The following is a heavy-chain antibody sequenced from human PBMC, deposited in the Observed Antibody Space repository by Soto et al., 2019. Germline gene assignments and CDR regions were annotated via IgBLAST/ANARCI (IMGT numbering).Heavy chain of an antibody. CDR2: IYPGDSDT. CDR1: GYSFTSYW. V-gene: IGHV5-51*01. CDR3: ARYGGSGSYYKDYYYGMDV. J-gene: IGHJ6*02. D-gene: IGHD3-10*01. Sequence: GESLKISCKGSGYSFTSYWIGWVRQMPGKGLEWMGIIYPGDSDTRYSPSFQGQVTISADKSISTAYLQWSSLKASDTAMYYCARYGGSGSYYKDYYYGMDVWGQGTKDTVSS.